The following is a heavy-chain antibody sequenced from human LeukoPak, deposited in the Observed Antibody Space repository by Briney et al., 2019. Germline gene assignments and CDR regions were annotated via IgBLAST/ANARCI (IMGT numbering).Heavy chain of an antibody. Sequence: GGSLRLSCAASGFTVSSNYMSWVRQAPGKGLEWVSVIYSGGSTYYADSVKGRFTISRHNSKNTLYLQMNSLRAEDTAVYYCARGQTYYDFWSCYYAPSDYDYLDYWGQGTLVTVSS. D-gene: IGHD3-3*01. CDR3: ARGQTYYDFWSCYYAPSDYDYLDY. V-gene: IGHV3-53*04. CDR1: GFTVSSNY. CDR2: IYSGGST. J-gene: IGHJ4*02.